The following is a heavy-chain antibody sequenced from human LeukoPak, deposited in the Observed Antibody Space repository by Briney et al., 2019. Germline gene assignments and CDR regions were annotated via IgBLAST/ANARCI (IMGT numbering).Heavy chain of an antibody. CDR3: ARVWGDPQLGYYYYGMDV. Sequence: GASVKVSCKTSGYIFINYGITWVRQAPGQGLEYVGWISGDNVNTYYTQKLQGRVTMTTDTSTSTAYMELRSLRSDDTAVYYCARVWGDPQLGYYYYGMDVWGQGTTVTVSS. V-gene: IGHV1-18*01. CDR1: GYIFINYG. D-gene: IGHD3-16*01. J-gene: IGHJ6*02. CDR2: ISGDNVNT.